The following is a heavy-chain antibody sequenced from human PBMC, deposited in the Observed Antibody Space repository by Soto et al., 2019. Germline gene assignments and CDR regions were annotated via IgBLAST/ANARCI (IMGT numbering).Heavy chain of an antibody. J-gene: IGHJ4*02. CDR1: GFTFSSYG. CDR2: IWYDGSNK. V-gene: IGHV3-33*01. Sequence: QVQLVESGGGVVQPGRSLRLSCAASGFTFSSYGMHWVRQAPGKGLEWVAVIWYDGSNKYYADSVKGRFTISRDNSKNTLYLQMNSLRAEDTAVYYCARADLDDGTLQIDYWCQGTLVTVSS. D-gene: IGHD6-13*01. CDR3: ARADLDDGTLQIDY.